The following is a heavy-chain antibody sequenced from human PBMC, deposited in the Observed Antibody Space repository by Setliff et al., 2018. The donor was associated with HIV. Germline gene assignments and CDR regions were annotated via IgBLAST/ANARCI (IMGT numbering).Heavy chain of an antibody. V-gene: IGHV4-4*02. CDR2: TYYGGSTDYN. D-gene: IGHD3-22*01. CDR1: GGSISSSNW. CDR3: ARDFRYDTSGSLTGYGLDV. Sequence: SETLSLTCAVSGGSISSSNWWSWVRQVPGKGLEWIGDTYYGGSTDYNKYNPSLKGRVTISVDIYRKQLSLNLRSVTAADTAVYYCARDFRYDTSGSLTGYGLDVWGQGTTVTVSS. J-gene: IGHJ6*02.